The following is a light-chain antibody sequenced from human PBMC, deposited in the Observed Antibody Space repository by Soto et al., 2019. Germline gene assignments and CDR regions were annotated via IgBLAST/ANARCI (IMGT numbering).Light chain of an antibody. CDR2: DAS. Sequence: EIVLTQSPATLSLSPGERATLSCSASQSVFRYLAWYTKKPGQATRIIIYDASDRDTGIPDRVPGMLSGKDVTLTISSLETEEGAVYDGQHRSDWPGTFGQGTKVDIK. V-gene: IGKV3-11*01. J-gene: IGKJ1*01. CDR1: QSVFRY. CDR3: QHRSDWPGT.